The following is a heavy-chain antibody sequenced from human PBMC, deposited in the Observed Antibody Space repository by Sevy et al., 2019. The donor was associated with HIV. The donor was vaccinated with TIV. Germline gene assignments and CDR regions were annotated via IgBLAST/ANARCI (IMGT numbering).Heavy chain of an antibody. CDR1: GFSFSIYW. V-gene: IGHV3-74*03. J-gene: IGHJ4*01. CDR2: INSDGSST. D-gene: IGHD3-22*01. CDR3: ATSRRDYYNYYFDY. Sequence: GGSLRLSCAASGFSFSIYWMHWVRQVPGKGLVWVSRINSDGSSTTYADSVKGRFTFSRDNAKNTLFLQMNSLRAEDTAVYFCATSRRDYYNYYFDYWGHGTLVTVSS.